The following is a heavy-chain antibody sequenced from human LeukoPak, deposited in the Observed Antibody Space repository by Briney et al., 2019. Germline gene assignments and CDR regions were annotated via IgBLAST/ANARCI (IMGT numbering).Heavy chain of an antibody. J-gene: IGHJ4*02. CDR1: GYTFTAYF. Sequence: SVKVSCKASGYTFTAYFIHWVRQAPGQGLEWMGGIIPIFGTANYAQKFQGRVTITADESTSTAYMELSSLRSEDTAVYYCARDSGLRGTVTLYYFDYWGQGTLVTVSS. D-gene: IGHD4-17*01. V-gene: IGHV1-69*13. CDR2: IIPIFGTA. CDR3: ARDSGLRGTVTLYYFDY.